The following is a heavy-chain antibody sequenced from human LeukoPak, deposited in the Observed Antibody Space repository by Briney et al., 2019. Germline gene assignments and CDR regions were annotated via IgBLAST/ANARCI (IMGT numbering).Heavy chain of an antibody. CDR1: GGSISSYY. CDR3: ARVTRRGDSSGFYSDYWYFDV. Sequence: SETLPPTCTVSGGSISSYYWSWIRQPAGKGLEWIGRIYTSGSTNYNPSLKSRVTMSVDTSKNQFSLKVTSVTAADTAIYYCARVTRRGDSSGFYSDYWYFDVWGRGALVTVSS. CDR2: IYTSGST. D-gene: IGHD3-22*01. J-gene: IGHJ2*01. V-gene: IGHV4-4*07.